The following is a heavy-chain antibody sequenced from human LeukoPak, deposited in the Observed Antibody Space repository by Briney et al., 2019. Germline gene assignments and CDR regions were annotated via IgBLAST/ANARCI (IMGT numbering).Heavy chain of an antibody. CDR3: ARAIQPYYYYYMDV. D-gene: IGHD5-18*01. V-gene: IGHV1-2*02. Sequence: ASVTVSCKASGYTFTGYYMHWVRQAPGQGLEWMGWINPNSGGTNYAQKFQDRVTMTRDTSISTAYMELSRLRSDDTAVYYCARAIQPYYYYYMDVWGKGTTVTVSS. CDR1: GYTFTGYY. J-gene: IGHJ6*03. CDR2: INPNSGGT.